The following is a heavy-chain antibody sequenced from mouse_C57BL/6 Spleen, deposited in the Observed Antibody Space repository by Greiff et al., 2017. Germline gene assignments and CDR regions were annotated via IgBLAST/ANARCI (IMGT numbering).Heavy chain of an antibody. CDR2: ISDGGSYT. CDR3: AREGYYGSSYAAWFAY. D-gene: IGHD1-1*01. Sequence: EVKLMESGGGLVKPGGSLKLSCAASGFTFSSYAMSWVRQTPEKRLEWVATISDGGSYTYYPDNVKGRFTISRDNAKNNLYLQMSHLKSEDTAMYYCAREGYYGSSYAAWFAYWGQGTLVTVSA. CDR1: GFTFSSYA. J-gene: IGHJ3*01. V-gene: IGHV5-4*01.